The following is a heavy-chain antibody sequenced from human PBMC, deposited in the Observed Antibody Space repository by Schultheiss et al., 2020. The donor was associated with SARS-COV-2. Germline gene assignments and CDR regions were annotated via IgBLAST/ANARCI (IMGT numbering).Heavy chain of an antibody. CDR3: ARRASDYHGSSSTNPLDY. V-gene: IGHV4-61*01. D-gene: IGHD3-10*01. Sequence: SETLSLTCTVSADSSASVSSGSRYWSWVRQPPGKGLEWIGCIYYTGSTYYSPSLKSRVTISVDTSKNQFSLKLSSVTAADTAVYYCARRASDYHGSSSTNPLDYWGQGTLVTVSS. CDR2: IYYTGST. CDR1: ADSSASVSSGSRY. J-gene: IGHJ4*02.